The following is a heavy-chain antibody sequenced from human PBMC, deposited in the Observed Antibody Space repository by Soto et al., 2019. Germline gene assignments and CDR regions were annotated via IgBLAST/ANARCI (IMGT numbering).Heavy chain of an antibody. Sequence: SETLSLTCTVSAGSLSTYYCSWIRQPPGKGLEWIGHIYYTGNTNYNPSLKSRVTISVDTSTNRFSLRLRSVSAADTAVYYCATETTGRAARLFLGACDIWSQRIMLSVSS. J-gene: IGHJ3*02. V-gene: IGHV4-59*13. CDR1: AGSLSTYY. CDR2: IYYTGNT. CDR3: ATETTGRAARLFLGACDI. D-gene: IGHD6-6*01.